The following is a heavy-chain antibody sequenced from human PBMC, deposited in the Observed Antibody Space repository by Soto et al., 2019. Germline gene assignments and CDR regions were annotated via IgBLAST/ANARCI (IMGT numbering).Heavy chain of an antibody. CDR2: FDPEDGET. V-gene: IGHV1-24*01. Sequence: RASVKVSCKVSGYTLTELSMHWVRQAPGKGLEWMGGFDPEDGETIYAQKFQGRVTMTEDTSTDTAYMELSSLRSEDTAVYYCAHIEYSSSFHWFDPWGQGTLVTVSS. CDR1: GYTLTELS. D-gene: IGHD6-6*01. CDR3: AHIEYSSSFHWFDP. J-gene: IGHJ5*02.